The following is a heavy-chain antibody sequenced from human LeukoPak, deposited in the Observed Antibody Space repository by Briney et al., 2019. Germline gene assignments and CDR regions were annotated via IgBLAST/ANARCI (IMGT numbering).Heavy chain of an antibody. J-gene: IGHJ4*02. CDR1: GFIFSSHA. CDR2: VSGSGSST. CDR3: AKGIYGDYRRGFDY. V-gene: IGHV3-23*01. D-gene: IGHD4-17*01. Sequence: GGSLRLSCAASGFIFSSHAMNWVRQAPGKGLECVSGVSGSGSSTFYADSVKGRFTISRDNSKNMVHLQMSSLRAEDTAVYYCAKGIYGDYRRGFDYWGQGTLVTVSS.